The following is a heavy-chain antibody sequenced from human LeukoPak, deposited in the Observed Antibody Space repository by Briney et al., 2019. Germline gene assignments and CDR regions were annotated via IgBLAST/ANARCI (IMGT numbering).Heavy chain of an antibody. Sequence: GGSLRLXCAASGFTVSSNYMSWVRQAPGKGLEWVSVIYSGGSTYYADSVKGRFTISRDNSKNTLYLQMNSLRAEDTAVYYCAGYVGVLAAFDYWGQGTLVTVSS. D-gene: IGHD2-15*01. CDR2: IYSGGST. CDR1: GFTVSSNY. V-gene: IGHV3-53*01. J-gene: IGHJ4*02. CDR3: AGYVGVLAAFDY.